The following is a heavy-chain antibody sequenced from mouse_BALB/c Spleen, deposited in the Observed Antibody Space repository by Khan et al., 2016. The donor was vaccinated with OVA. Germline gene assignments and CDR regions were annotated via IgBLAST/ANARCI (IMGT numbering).Heavy chain of an antibody. D-gene: IGHD2-1*01. J-gene: IGHJ3*01. CDR2: IFPGTGTT. CDR1: GYTFTNYW. Sequence: QVQLQQSGAELAKPGASVKLSCRTSGYTFTNYWIQWVKQRPGQGLGWIGQIFPGTGTTYYNENFKGKATLTIDTSSSTVYMHLSSLTSEDSAVYFCARDYFGNYDFAYWGQGTLVTVSA. V-gene: IGHV1S132*01. CDR3: ARDYFGNYDFAY.